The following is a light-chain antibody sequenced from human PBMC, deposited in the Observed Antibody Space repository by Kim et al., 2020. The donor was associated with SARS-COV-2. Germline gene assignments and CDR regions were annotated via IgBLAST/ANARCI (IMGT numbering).Light chain of an antibody. CDR3: QQDNAFPLT. Sequence: AAEGDRVTITCRASENINKWLVWYQQEPGKAPKVLIYMASSLESGVPSRFSGSGSGTEFSLTISSLQPDDFATYYCQQDNAFPLTFGGGTKVDIK. V-gene: IGKV1-5*03. CDR2: MAS. CDR1: ENINKW. J-gene: IGKJ4*01.